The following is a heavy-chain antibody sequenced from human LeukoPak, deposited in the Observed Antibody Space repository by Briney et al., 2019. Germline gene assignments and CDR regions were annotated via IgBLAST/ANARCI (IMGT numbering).Heavy chain of an antibody. Sequence: PGGSLRLSCAASGFIFSEYSLIWVRQAPGAGLEWVSYINTNGRTIYYADSVKGRFTMSRDNDKNSMYLQMNSLRAEDTAVYYCARDCSGRNWARDFDYWGQGTLVTVSS. D-gene: IGHD2-15*01. V-gene: IGHV3-48*01. CDR1: GFIFSEYS. J-gene: IGHJ4*02. CDR2: INTNGRTI. CDR3: ARDCSGRNWARDFDY.